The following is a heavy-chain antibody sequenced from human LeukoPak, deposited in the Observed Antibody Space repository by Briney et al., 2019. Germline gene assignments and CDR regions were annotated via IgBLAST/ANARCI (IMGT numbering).Heavy chain of an antibody. Sequence: GGSLRLSCAASGFTFSNAWMSWVRQAPGKGLVWVGRIKNKTNGGTTDYAAPVKGRFTISRDDSKNTLYLQMNSLKTEDTAVYYCTTTIVGVTTWFDPWGQGTLVTVSS. CDR1: GFTFSNAW. CDR2: IKNKTNGGTT. J-gene: IGHJ5*02. D-gene: IGHD1-26*01. CDR3: TTTIVGVTTWFDP. V-gene: IGHV3-15*01.